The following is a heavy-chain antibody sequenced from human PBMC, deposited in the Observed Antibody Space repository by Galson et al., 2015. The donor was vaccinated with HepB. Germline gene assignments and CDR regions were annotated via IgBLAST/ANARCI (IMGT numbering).Heavy chain of an antibody. J-gene: IGHJ4*02. CDR1: GYTFTSYA. Sequence: SVKVSCKASGYTFTSYAMHWVRQAPGQRLEWMGWINAGNGNTKYSQKFQGRVTITRDTSASTAYMELSSLRSEDTAVYYCARGGRQQLVLRFDYWGQGTLVTVSS. V-gene: IGHV1-3*01. D-gene: IGHD6-13*01. CDR2: INAGNGNT. CDR3: ARGGRQQLVLRFDY.